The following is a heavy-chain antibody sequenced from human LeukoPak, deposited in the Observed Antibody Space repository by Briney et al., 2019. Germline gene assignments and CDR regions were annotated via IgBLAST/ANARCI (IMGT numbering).Heavy chain of an antibody. CDR3: ARLLTSDAFDV. V-gene: IGHV1-8*01. D-gene: IGHD2-21*02. Sequence: ASVKVSCKASEYTFTSYEINWVRQATGQGLEWMGWMNPNSGNTNYAQKFQSRVTMTRNTSISTAYVELSSLRSEDTAVYYCARLLTSDAFDVWGQGTMVTVSS. J-gene: IGHJ3*01. CDR1: EYTFTSYE. CDR2: MNPNSGNT.